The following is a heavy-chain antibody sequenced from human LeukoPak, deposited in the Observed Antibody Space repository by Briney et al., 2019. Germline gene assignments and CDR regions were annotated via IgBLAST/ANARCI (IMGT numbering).Heavy chain of an antibody. CDR3: ARFRGSVPPSYFAY. Sequence: SETLSLTCTVSGGSINNYHWSWIRQPPEKGLEWIGYIYYTGSTNYNHSLKSRVTISVDTSKNQFSLKLTSVPAADTAVYYCARFRGSVPPSYFAYWGQGTLVTVSS. J-gene: IGHJ4*02. D-gene: IGHD3-16*01. V-gene: IGHV4-59*08. CDR2: IYYTGST. CDR1: GGSINNYH.